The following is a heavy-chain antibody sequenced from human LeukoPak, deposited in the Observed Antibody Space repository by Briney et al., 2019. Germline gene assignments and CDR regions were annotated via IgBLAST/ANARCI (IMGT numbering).Heavy chain of an antibody. V-gene: IGHV4-34*01. CDR1: GGSISSYY. CDR3: ARGFPAFDI. CDR2: INHSGST. J-gene: IGHJ3*02. Sequence: ETLSLTCTVSGGSISSYYWSWIRQPPGKGLEWIGEINHSGSTNYNPSLKSRVTISVDTSKNQFSLKLSSVTAADTAVYYCARGFPAFDIWGQGTMVTVSS.